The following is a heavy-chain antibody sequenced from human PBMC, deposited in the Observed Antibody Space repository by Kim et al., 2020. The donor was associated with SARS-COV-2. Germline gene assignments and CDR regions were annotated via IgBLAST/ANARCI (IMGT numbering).Heavy chain of an antibody. J-gene: IGHJ5*02. D-gene: IGHD3-22*01. CDR2: INHSGST. Sequence: SETLSLTCAVYGGSFSGYYWSWIRQPPGKGLEWIGEINHSGSTNYNPSLKSRVTISVDTSKNQFSLKLSSVTAADTAVYYCARVTTPARTRPVVVKGGRWFDPWGQGALVTVSS. CDR3: ARVTTPARTRPVVVKGGRWFDP. V-gene: IGHV4-34*01. CDR1: GGSFSGYY.